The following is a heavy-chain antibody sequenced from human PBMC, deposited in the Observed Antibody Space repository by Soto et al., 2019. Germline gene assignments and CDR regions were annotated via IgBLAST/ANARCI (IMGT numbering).Heavy chain of an antibody. CDR1: GYTLTGLS. CDR3: ATIPFTIFGVVTTRYGMDA. D-gene: IGHD3-3*01. Sequence: ASVKVSCKVSGYTLTGLSMHWVRQAPGKGLEWMGGFDPEDGETIYAQKFQGRVTMTEDTSTDTAYMELSSLRSEDTAVYYCATIPFTIFGVVTTRYGMDAWGQGTTVTVSS. J-gene: IGHJ6*02. V-gene: IGHV1-24*01. CDR2: FDPEDGET.